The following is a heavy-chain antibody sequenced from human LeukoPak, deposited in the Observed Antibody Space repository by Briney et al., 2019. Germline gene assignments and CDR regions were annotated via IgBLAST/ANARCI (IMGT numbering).Heavy chain of an antibody. V-gene: IGHV4-34*01. CDR1: GGSFSGYY. CDR2: IYHSGST. Sequence: SETLSLTCAVYGGSFSGYYWSWIRQPPGKGLEWIGSIYHSGSTYYNPSLKSRVTMSVDTSKNQFSLKLSSVTAADTAVYYCARVSVSSYYDILTGYRDNYYYYYMDVWGKGTTVTISS. CDR3: ARVSVSSYYDILTGYRDNYYYYYMDV. J-gene: IGHJ6*03. D-gene: IGHD3-9*01.